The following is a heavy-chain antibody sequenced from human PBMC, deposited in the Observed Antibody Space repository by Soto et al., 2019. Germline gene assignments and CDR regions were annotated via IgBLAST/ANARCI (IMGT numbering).Heavy chain of an antibody. J-gene: IGHJ6*02. D-gene: IGHD3-3*01. CDR2: IYYSGST. Sequence: QLQLQESGPGLVKPSETLSLTCTVSGGSISSSSYYWGWIRQPPGKGLAWIGSIYYSGSTYYNPSLKSRVTISVDASKNQFSLKLSSVTAADTAVYYCARITIFGVVIIHYSGMDVWGQGTTVTVSS. CDR3: ARITIFGVVIIHYSGMDV. CDR1: GGSISSSSYY. V-gene: IGHV4-39*01.